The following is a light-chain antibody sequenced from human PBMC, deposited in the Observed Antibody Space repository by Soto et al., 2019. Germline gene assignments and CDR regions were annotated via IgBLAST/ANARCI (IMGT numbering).Light chain of an antibody. CDR3: QQSYSNPPWT. CDR2: AAS. CDR1: QSISSY. V-gene: IGKV1-39*01. Sequence: DIQMTQSPSSLSASVGGRVTITCRASQSISSYLNWYQQKPGKAPKLLIYAASSLQSGVPSRFSGSGSGTDFTLTISSLQPEDFATYYCQQSYSNPPWTFGQGTKVDIK. J-gene: IGKJ1*01.